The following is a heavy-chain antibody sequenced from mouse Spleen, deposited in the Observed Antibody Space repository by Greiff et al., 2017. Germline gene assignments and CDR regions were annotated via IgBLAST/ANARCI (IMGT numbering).Heavy chain of an antibody. CDR2: IYPGSGNT. J-gene: IGHJ3*01. CDR3: AREDYYYGSSPGFFAY. Sequence: VQLQQSGPELVKPGASVKISCKASGYSFTSYYIHWVKQRPGQGLEWIGWIYPGSGNTKYNEKFKGKATLTADTSSSTAYMQLSSLTSEDSAVYYCAREDYYYGSSPGFFAYWGQGTLVTVSA. V-gene: IGHV1-66*01. CDR1: GYSFTSYY. D-gene: IGHD1-1*01.